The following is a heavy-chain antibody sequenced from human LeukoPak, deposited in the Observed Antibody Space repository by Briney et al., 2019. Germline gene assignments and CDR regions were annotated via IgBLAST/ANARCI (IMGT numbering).Heavy chain of an antibody. J-gene: IGHJ4*02. Sequence: PSETLSLTCTVSGGTISSSSYYWGWIRQPPGKGLEWIGSIYYSGSTYYNPSLKSRVTIPVDTSKNQFSLKLSSVTAADTAVYYCAIPRARFLGWFGVFDYWGQGTLVTVSS. CDR3: AIPRARFLGWFGVFDY. CDR2: IYYSGST. V-gene: IGHV4-39*07. CDR1: GGTISSSSYY. D-gene: IGHD3-3*01.